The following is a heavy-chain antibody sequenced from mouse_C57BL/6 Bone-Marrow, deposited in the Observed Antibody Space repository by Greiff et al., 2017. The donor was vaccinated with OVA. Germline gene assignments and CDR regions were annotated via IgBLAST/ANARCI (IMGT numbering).Heavy chain of an antibody. CDR3: ARDPFYCDGSSWGYFDV. J-gene: IGHJ1*03. CDR2: INPSNGGT. V-gene: IGHV1-53*01. Sequence: QVQLQQPGTELVKPGASVKLSCKASGYTFTSYWMHWVKQRPGQGLEWIGNINPSNGGTNYNEKFKSKATLTVDKSSSTAYMQLSSLTSEASAVYYCARDPFYCDGSSWGYFDVWGTGTTVTVSS. D-gene: IGHD1-1*01. CDR1: GYTFTSYW.